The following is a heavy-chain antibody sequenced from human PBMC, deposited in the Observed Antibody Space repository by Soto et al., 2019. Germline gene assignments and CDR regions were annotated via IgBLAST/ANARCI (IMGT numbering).Heavy chain of an antibody. CDR1: GGSISSGGYY. D-gene: IGHD3-10*01. Sequence: SETLSLTCTVSGGSISSGGYYWSWIRQHPGKGLEWIGYIYYSGSTYYNPSLKNRVTISVDTSKNQFSLKLSSVTAADTAVYYCARVGTMVRGGTCWGQGTLVTVSS. J-gene: IGHJ4*02. CDR3: ARVGTMVRGGTC. V-gene: IGHV4-31*03. CDR2: IYYSGST.